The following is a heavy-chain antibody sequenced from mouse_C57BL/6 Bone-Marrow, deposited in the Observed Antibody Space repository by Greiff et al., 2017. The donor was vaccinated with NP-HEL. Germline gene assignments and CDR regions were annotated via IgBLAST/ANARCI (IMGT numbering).Heavy chain of an antibody. CDR3: TTPIGNYFDY. J-gene: IGHJ2*01. CDR1: GFNIKDDY. V-gene: IGHV14-4*01. CDR2: IDPENGDT. Sequence: VQLQQSGAELVRPGASVKLSCTASGFNIKDDYMHWVKQRPEQGLEWIGWIDPENGDTEYASKFQGKATITADTSSNTAYLQLSRLTSEDTAVYYCTTPIGNYFDYWGQGTTLTVSS. D-gene: IGHD3-1*01.